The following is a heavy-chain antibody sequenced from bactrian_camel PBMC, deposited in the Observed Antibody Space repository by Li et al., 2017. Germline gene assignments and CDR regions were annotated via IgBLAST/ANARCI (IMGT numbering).Heavy chain of an antibody. D-gene: IGHD1*01. J-gene: IGHJ4*01. CDR1: GYTYT. Sequence: VQLVESGGGLVQPGGSLRLSCAASGYTYTMAWFRQAPGKRLERVSSINGGGGTTYYEDSVKGRFTISRDNAKNTLYLQMNDLKPEDTGMYYCAAGWRITRTAWHYKGDYTNWGQGTQVTVS. V-gene: IGHV3S40*01. CDR3: AAGWRITRTAWHYKGDYTN. CDR2: INGGGGTT.